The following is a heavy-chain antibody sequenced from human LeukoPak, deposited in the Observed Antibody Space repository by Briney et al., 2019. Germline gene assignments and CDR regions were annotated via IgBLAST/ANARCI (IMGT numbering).Heavy chain of an antibody. Sequence: SETLSLTCTVSGGSISSSNCCWGWIRQPPGKGLEVIGSMYYSGSTYYNPPLKSRVTISVDTSKNQFSLKLGSVTAADTAVYYCARHGPPITSEYRPPYGAVDIWGQGTTVIVSS. CDR1: GGSISSSNCC. D-gene: IGHD2/OR15-2a*01. CDR2: MYYSGST. CDR3: ARHGPPITSEYRPPYGAVDI. V-gene: IGHV4-39*01. J-gene: IGHJ3*02.